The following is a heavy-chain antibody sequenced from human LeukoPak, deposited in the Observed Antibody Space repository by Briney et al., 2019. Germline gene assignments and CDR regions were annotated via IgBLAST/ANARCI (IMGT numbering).Heavy chain of an antibody. CDR3: ARIGFSSSSWDY. CDR1: GFTFTSYW. D-gene: IGHD6-6*01. Sequence: GGSLRLSCAASGFTFTSYWMSWVRQAPGKGLEWVANIKQDGSQKYYVDSVKGRFTISRDNAKNSLYLQMNSLRAEDTAVYYCARIGFSSSSWDYWGQGTLVTVSS. V-gene: IGHV3-7*01. CDR2: IKQDGSQK. J-gene: IGHJ4*02.